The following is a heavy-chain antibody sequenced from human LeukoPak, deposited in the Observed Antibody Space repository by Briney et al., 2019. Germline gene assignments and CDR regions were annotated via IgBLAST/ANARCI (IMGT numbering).Heavy chain of an antibody. CDR3: AVGSYDILTGYYNPKFDP. CDR2: IYPGYSDT. V-gene: IGHV5-51*01. CDR1: GYSFTSYW. J-gene: IGHJ5*02. D-gene: IGHD3-9*01. Sequence: GESLKISCKSSGYSFTSYWNGWVRQMPGKGLEWMVIIYPGYSDTRYSPSFQGQVTISPDKSISADYLQWSSLKASDTAMYYCAVGSYDILTGYYNPKFDPWGQGTLVTVSS.